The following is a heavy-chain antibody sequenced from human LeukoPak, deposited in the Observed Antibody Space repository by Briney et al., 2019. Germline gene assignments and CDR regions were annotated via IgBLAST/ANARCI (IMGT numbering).Heavy chain of an antibody. CDR2: ISPSADIK. CDR3: AKDDAWLRFGE. J-gene: IGHJ4*02. V-gene: IGHV3-23*01. D-gene: IGHD3-10*01. Sequence: GGSLRLSCVASGFTFSSYGMSWVRQAPGKGLEWVSGISPSADIKYYADSVKGRFTISRDNSKNMLYLEVISLTADDTAVYYCAKDDAWLRFGEWSQGTLVTVSS. CDR1: GFTFSSYG.